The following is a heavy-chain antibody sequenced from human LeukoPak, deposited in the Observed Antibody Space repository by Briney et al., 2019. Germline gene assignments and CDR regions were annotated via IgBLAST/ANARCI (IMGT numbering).Heavy chain of an antibody. CDR1: GFTFSSYG. CDR2: ISYDGSNK. V-gene: IGHV3-30*03. J-gene: IGHJ3*02. Sequence: GGSLRLSCAASGFTFSSYGMHWVRQAPGKGLEWVAVISYDGSNKYYADSVKGRFTISRDNSKNTLYLQMNSLRAEDTAVYYCSYCSGGSCSDAFDIWGQGTMVTVSS. CDR3: SYCSGGSCSDAFDI. D-gene: IGHD2-15*01.